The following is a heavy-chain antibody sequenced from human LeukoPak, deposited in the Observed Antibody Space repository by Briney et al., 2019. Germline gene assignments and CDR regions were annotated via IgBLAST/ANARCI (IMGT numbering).Heavy chain of an antibody. D-gene: IGHD4-23*01. CDR2: MSGSGVTGT. CDR3: AKGYYGGSATHFDS. V-gene: IGHV3-23*01. CDR1: GFTFSTFA. J-gene: IGHJ4*02. Sequence: GGSLRLSCAASGFTFSTFAMSWVRQAPGKGLERVSVMSGSGVTGTYYADSVKGRLTISRDNSKNTLFLEMNSLRAEDTALYYCAKGYYGGSATHFDSWGQGILVTVSS.